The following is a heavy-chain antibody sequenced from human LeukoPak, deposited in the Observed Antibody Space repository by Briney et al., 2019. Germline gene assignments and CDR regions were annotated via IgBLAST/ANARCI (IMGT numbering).Heavy chain of an antibody. CDR1: GGSFSGYY. J-gene: IGHJ6*02. D-gene: IGHD4/OR15-4a*01. CDR2: ISHSGST. V-gene: IGHV4-34*01. CDR3: ARRSRSSRAMVNYYYGMDV. Sequence: PSETLSLTCAVYGGSFSGYYWSWIRQPPGKGLEWIGEISHSGSTNYNPSLKSRVTISVGTSKNQFSLKLSSVTAADTAVYYCARRSRSSRAMVNYYYGMDVWGQGTTVTVSS.